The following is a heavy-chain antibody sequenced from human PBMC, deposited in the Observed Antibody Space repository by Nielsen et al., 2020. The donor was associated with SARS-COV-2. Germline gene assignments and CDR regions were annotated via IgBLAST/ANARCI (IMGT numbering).Heavy chain of an antibody. CDR1: RYSFTNYW. V-gene: IGHV5-51*01. Sequence: GESLKISCQGFRYSFTNYWIAWVRQMPGRGLEWMGIIYPGDSDTRYSPSFQGQVTFSADKSISTAYLQWSSLKASDTAIYYCARLYTSAWGNFDSWGQGTLVTVPS. CDR3: ARLYTSAWGNFDS. J-gene: IGHJ4*02. D-gene: IGHD6-19*01. CDR2: IYPGDSDT.